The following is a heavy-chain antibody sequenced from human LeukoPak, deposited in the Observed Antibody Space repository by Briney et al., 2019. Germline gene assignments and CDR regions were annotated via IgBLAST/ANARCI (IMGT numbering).Heavy chain of an antibody. V-gene: IGHV3-48*01. Sequence: GGSLRLSCAASGFTFSSYSMNWVRQAPGKGLEWVSYISSSSSTIYYADSVKGRFTISRDNAKNSLYLQMNSLRAEDTAVYYCAREKKYYYDSSGYRPLDYWGQGTLVTVSS. J-gene: IGHJ4*02. D-gene: IGHD3-22*01. CDR2: ISSSSSTI. CDR3: AREKKYYYDSSGYRPLDY. CDR1: GFTFSSYS.